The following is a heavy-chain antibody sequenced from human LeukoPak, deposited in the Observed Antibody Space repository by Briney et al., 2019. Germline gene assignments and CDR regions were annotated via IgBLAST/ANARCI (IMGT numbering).Heavy chain of an antibody. J-gene: IGHJ4*02. CDR2: INAKSGDT. D-gene: IGHD2-8*02. CDR1: GYTFTDYY. Sequence: ASVKVSCKASGYTFTDYYIHWVRQAPGQGLEWMGWINAKSGDTEYAQKFQARVTMTRDTSIITTYMEVSRLSSDDTAVYYCARQNTGQLDYWGQGTLVTVSS. CDR3: ARQNTGQLDY. V-gene: IGHV1-2*02.